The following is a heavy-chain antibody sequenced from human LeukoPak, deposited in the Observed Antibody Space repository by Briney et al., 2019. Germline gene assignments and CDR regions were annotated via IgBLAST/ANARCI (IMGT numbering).Heavy chain of an antibody. CDR3: ARDTPPENYYDSSGPMDY. CDR1: GGSFSGYY. D-gene: IGHD3-22*01. J-gene: IGHJ4*02. CDR2: IYYSGST. Sequence: SETLSLTCAVYGGSFSGYYWSWIRQPPGKGLEWIGYIYYSGSTNFNPSLKSRVTISVDTSKNQFSLKLSSVTAADTAVYYCARDTPPENYYDSSGPMDYWGQGTLVTVSS. V-gene: IGHV4-59*01.